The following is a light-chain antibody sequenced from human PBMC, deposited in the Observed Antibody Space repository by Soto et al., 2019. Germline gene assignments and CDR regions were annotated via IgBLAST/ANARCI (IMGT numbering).Light chain of an antibody. CDR2: AAS. V-gene: IGKV1-27*01. Sequence: DIQMTQSPSSLSASVGDRVTITCRASQGISNYLAWYQQIPGKVPKLLISAASTLQSGVPSRFSGSGSGTDFTLTISILQPEYVATYYCQKYTNVPAFGGGTKVEI. CDR3: QKYTNVPA. J-gene: IGKJ4*01. CDR1: QGISNY.